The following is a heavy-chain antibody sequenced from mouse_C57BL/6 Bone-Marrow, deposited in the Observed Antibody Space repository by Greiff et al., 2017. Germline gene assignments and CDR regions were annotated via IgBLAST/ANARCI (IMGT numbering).Heavy chain of an antibody. Sequence: VQLQQSGAELARPGASVKLSCKASGYTFTSYGISWVKQRTGQGLEWIGEIYPRCGNTCYNEKFKGKATVTVDKSSSTAYMELHSLTSEDSAVYFWARGERSSSYKAKGGRGQGTSVTVST. CDR3: ARGERSSSYKAKGG. CDR2: IYPRCGNT. V-gene: IGHV1-81*01. J-gene: IGHJ4*01. CDR1: GYTFTSYG. D-gene: IGHD2-12*01.